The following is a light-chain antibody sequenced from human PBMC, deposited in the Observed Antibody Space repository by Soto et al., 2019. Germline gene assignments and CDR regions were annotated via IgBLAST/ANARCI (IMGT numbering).Light chain of an antibody. J-gene: IGKJ1*01. Sequence: EIVITQSPATLSVSPREKATPPCRASQSVSSNLAWYQQKPGQAPRLLIYGASTRATGIPARFSGSGSGTEFTLTISSLQSEDFAVYYCQQYNNWPWTFGQGTKV. CDR1: QSVSSN. CDR2: GAS. V-gene: IGKV3-15*01. CDR3: QQYNNWPWT.